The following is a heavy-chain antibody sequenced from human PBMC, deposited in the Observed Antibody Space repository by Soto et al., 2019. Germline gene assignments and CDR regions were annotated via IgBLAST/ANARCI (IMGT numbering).Heavy chain of an antibody. CDR2: ISYDGSNK. J-gene: IGHJ6*02. V-gene: IGHV3-30-3*01. CDR3: ARERGNKNYYSYGMDV. D-gene: IGHD3-10*01. CDR1: GFTLSSYA. Sequence: PGWSLRLSCAASGFTLSSYAMHWVRQAPSKGLEWVAVISYDGSNKYYADSVKGRFTISRDNSKNTLYVQMNSLRAEDAAVYYCARERGNKNYYSYGMDVWGQGPTVTVSS.